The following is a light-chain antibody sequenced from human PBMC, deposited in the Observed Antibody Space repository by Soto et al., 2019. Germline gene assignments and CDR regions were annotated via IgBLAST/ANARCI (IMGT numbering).Light chain of an antibody. CDR3: LQHYSFPWT. V-gene: IGKV1-17*03. CDR2: VVS. J-gene: IGKJ1*01. Sequence: DIPMTQSPSAMSASVGDRVTITCRANQGISNYLAWFQQKPGKVPERLIYVVSSLESGVPSRFSGSGSGTEFTLTISSLQPEDFATYFCLQHYSFPWTFGQGTKVEIK. CDR1: QGISNY.